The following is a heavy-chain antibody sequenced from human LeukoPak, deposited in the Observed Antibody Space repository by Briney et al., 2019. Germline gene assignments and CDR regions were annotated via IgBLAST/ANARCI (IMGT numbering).Heavy chain of an antibody. CDR2: IRSKANSYAT. D-gene: IGHD6-13*01. V-gene: IGHV3-73*01. CDR3: TSRGGSSLGDY. CDR1: GFTFSGSA. Sequence: GGSLKLSCAASGFTFSGSAMHWVRQASGKGLEGVGRIRSKANSYATAYAASVKGRFTISRDDSKNTAYLQMNSLKTEDTAVYYCTSRGGSSLGDYWGQGTLVTVSS. J-gene: IGHJ4*02.